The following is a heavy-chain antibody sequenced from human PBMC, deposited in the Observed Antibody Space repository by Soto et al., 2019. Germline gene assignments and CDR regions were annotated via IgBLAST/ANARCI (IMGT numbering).Heavy chain of an antibody. Sequence: EVQLVESGGGLVQPGGSLRLSCAASGFSLSDHWMHWVRQAPGKGLVWVSRLETDGSTTAYADSVRGRFSISRDNAKNTLYLQMNILRAEDTAVYYCVRDGTSTMPYDYWGQGTLVTVSS. D-gene: IGHD1-1*01. CDR2: LETDGSTT. J-gene: IGHJ4*02. CDR3: VRDGTSTMPYDY. V-gene: IGHV3-74*03. CDR1: GFSLSDHW.